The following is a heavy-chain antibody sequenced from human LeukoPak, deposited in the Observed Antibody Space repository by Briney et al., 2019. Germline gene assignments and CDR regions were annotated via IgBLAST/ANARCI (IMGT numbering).Heavy chain of an antibody. D-gene: IGHD6-6*01. Sequence: SVKVSCKASGGTFSSHAISWVRQAPGQGLEWMGGIIPIFGTANYAQKFQGRVTITTDESTSTAYMELSSLRSEDTAVYYCARDQDSSSGWFDPWGQGTLVTVSS. V-gene: IGHV1-69*05. CDR3: ARDQDSSSGWFDP. CDR1: GGTFSSHA. J-gene: IGHJ5*02. CDR2: IIPIFGTA.